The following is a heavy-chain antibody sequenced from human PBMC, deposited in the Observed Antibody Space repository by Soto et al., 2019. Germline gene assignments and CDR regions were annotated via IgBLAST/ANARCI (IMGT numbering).Heavy chain of an antibody. CDR1: GGSFSGYY. Sequence: QVQLQQWGAGLLKPSETLSLTCAVYGGSFSGYYWSWIRQPPGKGLEWIGEINHSGSTNYNPSLKSRVAISVDTSKNQFSLKLSSVTAADTAVYYCAKGGRDDTLDYWGQGTLVTVSS. J-gene: IGHJ4*02. D-gene: IGHD1-1*01. CDR2: INHSGST. CDR3: AKGGRDDTLDY. V-gene: IGHV4-34*01.